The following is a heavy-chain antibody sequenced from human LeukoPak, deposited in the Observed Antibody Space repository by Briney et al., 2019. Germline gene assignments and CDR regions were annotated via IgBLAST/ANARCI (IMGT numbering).Heavy chain of an antibody. CDR1: GFTFSSYE. J-gene: IGHJ4*02. Sequence: GGSLRPSCAASGFTFSSYEMNWVRQAPGKGLEWVSYISSSGSTIYYADSVKGRFTISRDNAKNSLYLQMNSLRAEDTAVYYCARDREGTAMVHFDYWGQGTLVTVSS. CDR3: ARDREGTAMVHFDY. D-gene: IGHD5-18*01. CDR2: ISSSGSTI. V-gene: IGHV3-48*03.